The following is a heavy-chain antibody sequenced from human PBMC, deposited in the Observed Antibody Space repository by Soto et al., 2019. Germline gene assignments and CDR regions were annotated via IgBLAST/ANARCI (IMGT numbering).Heavy chain of an antibody. CDR3: ARTPLFDY. CDR2: IYYSGST. CDR1: GGSISSYY. J-gene: IGHJ4*02. Sequence: QVQLQESGPGLVKPSETLSLTCTVSGGSISSYYWSWIRQPPGKGLEWIGYIYYSGSTNYNPSLKSRVTISVDTSKNQFSLKLSSVTAADTAVYYCARTPLFDYWGQGTLVTVSS. V-gene: IGHV4-59*01.